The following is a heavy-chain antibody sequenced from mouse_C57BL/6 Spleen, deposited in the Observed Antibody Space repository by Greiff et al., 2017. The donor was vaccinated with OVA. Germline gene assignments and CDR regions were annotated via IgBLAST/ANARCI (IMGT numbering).Heavy chain of an antibody. D-gene: IGHD1-1*02. CDR2: INPNNGGT. CDR1: GYTFTDYN. Sequence: EVQLQQSGPELVKPGASVKMSCKASGYTFTDYNMHWVKQSHGKSLEWIGYINPNNGGTSYNQKFKGKATLTVNKSSSTAYMELRSLTSEDSAVYYCARGVYGYWYFDVWGTGTTVTVSS. CDR3: ARGVYGYWYFDV. J-gene: IGHJ1*03. V-gene: IGHV1-22*01.